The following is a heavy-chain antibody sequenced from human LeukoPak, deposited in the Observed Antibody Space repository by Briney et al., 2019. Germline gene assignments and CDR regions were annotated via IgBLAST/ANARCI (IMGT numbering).Heavy chain of an antibody. D-gene: IGHD5-18*01. CDR2: INHSGST. J-gene: IGHJ5*02. Sequence: PSETLSLTCTVSGGSISSSSYYWGWIRQPPGKGLEWIGEINHSGSTNYNPSLKSRVTISVDTSKNQFSLKLSSVTAADTAVYYCARGGGRGYSYGRGFRWFDPWGQGTLVTVSS. CDR1: GGSISSSSYY. CDR3: ARGGGRGYSYGRGFRWFDP. V-gene: IGHV4-39*07.